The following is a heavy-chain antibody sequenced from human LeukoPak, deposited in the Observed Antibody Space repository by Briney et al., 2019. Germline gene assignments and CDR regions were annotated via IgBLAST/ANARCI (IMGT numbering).Heavy chain of an antibody. CDR1: GGSFSGYY. J-gene: IGHJ4*02. V-gene: IGHV4-34*01. D-gene: IGHD3-22*01. CDR3: ARGSLSSGYYLRH. CDR2: INHSGST. Sequence: SETLSLTCAVYGGSFSGYYWSWIRQPPGKGLEWIGEINHSGSTNYNPSFKSRVAISVDTSKNQFSLKLSSVTAADTAVYYCARGSLSSGYYLRHWGQGTLVTVSS.